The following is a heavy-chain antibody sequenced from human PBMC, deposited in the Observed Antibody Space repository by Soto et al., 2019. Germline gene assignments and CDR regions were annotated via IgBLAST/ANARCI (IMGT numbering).Heavy chain of an antibody. CDR3: ARHAPRQWLPTPSFFDY. J-gene: IGHJ4*02. CDR1: GGSISSSSYY. CDR2: IYYSGST. D-gene: IGHD6-19*01. V-gene: IGHV4-39*01. Sequence: PSETLSLTCTVSGGSISSSSYYWGWIRQPPGKGLEWIGSIYYSGSTYYNPSLKSRVTISVDTSKNQFSLKLSSVTAADTAVYYCARHAPRQWLPTPSFFDYWGQGTLVTVSS.